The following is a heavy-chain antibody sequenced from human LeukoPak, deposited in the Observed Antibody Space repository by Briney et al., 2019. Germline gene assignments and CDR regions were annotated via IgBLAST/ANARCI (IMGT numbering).Heavy chain of an antibody. CDR1: GFTFSSYG. CDR3: AKDPGIAAAGYGVDY. Sequence: PGGSLRLSCAASGFTFSSYGMHWVRQAPGKGLEWVAVISYDGSNKYYADSVKGRFTISRDNSKNTLYLQMNSLRAEDTAVYYCAKDPGIAAAGYGVDYWGQGTLVTVSS. CDR2: ISYDGSNK. D-gene: IGHD6-13*01. V-gene: IGHV3-30*18. J-gene: IGHJ4*02.